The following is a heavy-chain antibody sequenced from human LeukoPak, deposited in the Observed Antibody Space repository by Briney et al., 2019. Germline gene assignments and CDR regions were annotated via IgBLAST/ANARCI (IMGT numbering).Heavy chain of an antibody. D-gene: IGHD3-10*01. CDR1: GGSISSYY. Sequence: SETLSLTCTVSGGSISSYYWSWIRQPAGKGLEWIGRIYASGSTNYNPSLKSRVTMSVDTSKNQFSLKLSSVTAADTAVYYCARDGGSGSYYYYMDVWGKGTTVTISS. J-gene: IGHJ6*03. CDR2: IYASGST. CDR3: ARDGGSGSYYYYMDV. V-gene: IGHV4-4*07.